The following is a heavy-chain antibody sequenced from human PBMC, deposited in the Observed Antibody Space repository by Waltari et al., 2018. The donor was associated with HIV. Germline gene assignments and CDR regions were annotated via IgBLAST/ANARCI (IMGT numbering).Heavy chain of an antibody. D-gene: IGHD1-26*01. V-gene: IGHV4-39*01. Sequence: QLQESGPALVKPSETLSLTCTVPGGSIRSSIFFWGWIRQAPGKGLEWIGSVYHTGNTFYNPSLKSRVSMFIDRATNQFSLRLTSVTAADTGIYYCARQPSAWDIWGQGMLVSVSS. CDR1: GGSIRSSIFF. CDR2: VYHTGNT. CDR3: ARQPSAWDI. J-gene: IGHJ4*02.